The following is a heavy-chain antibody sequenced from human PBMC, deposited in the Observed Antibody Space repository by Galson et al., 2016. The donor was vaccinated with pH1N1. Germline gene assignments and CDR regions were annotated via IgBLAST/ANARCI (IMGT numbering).Heavy chain of an antibody. J-gene: IGHJ4*02. V-gene: IGHV3-23*01. D-gene: IGHD4-17*01. CDR1: GFTFTKYA. CDR2: ISGSGRDT. Sequence: SLRLSCAASGFTFTKYAMTWVRQAPGKGLEWVSAISGSGRDTYYAHSLQGRFTISRDNSKDTVYLQMNSLTVEDTAIYYCAKVPRREFNPYGVDYWGQGTLVTVSS. CDR3: AKVPRREFNPYGVDY.